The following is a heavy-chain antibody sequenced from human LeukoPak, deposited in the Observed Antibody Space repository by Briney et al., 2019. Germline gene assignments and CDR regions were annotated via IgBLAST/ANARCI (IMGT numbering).Heavy chain of an antibody. CDR3: ARGTWIQINNWFDP. CDR2: IIPIFGTA. D-gene: IGHD5-18*01. J-gene: IGHJ5*02. Sequence: SVKVSCKASGGTFSSYAISWVRQAPGQGLEWMGGIIPIFGTANYAQKFQGRVTITADESTSTAYMELSSLRSEDTAVYYCARGTWIQINNWFDPWGQGTLVTVSS. CDR1: GGTFSSYA. V-gene: IGHV1-69*13.